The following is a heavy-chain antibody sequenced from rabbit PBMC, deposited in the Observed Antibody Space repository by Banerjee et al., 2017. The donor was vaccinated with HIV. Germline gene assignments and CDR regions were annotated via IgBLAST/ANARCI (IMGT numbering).Heavy chain of an antibody. CDR2: IYAGEAST. CDR3: LRRWHSTDL. V-gene: IGHV1S7*01. J-gene: IGHJ3*01. Sequence: QLKETGGGLVQPGGSLTLSCKASGFDFRRYYMSWVRQAPGKGLEWIGAIYAGEASTDYASWVNGRFTISSDNAQNTVDLQMNSLTAADTATYFCLRRWHSTDLWGQGTLVTVS. D-gene: IGHD7-1*01. CDR1: GFDFRRYY.